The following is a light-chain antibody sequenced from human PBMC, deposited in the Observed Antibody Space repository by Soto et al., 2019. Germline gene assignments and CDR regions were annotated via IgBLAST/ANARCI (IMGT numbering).Light chain of an antibody. CDR3: SSYTSSSSYV. CDR2: DVT. J-gene: IGLJ1*01. Sequence: SAPTQPASLFGAPGQSVTISFPGTNRAVGGYKYVSWYQQHPDKAPKLIIYDVTNRPSGISNRFSGSKSGNTASLTISGLQAEDEADYYCSSYTSSSSYVFGTGTKVTVL. V-gene: IGLV2-14*01. CDR1: NRAVGGYKY.